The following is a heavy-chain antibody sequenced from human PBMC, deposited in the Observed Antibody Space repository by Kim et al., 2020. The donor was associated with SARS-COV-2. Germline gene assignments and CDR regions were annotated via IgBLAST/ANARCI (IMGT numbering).Heavy chain of an antibody. CDR3: TYKRGYSYGYGY. V-gene: IGHV3-15*01. CDR1: GFTFSNAW. CDR2: IKSKTDGGTT. J-gene: IGHJ4*02. Sequence: GGSLRLSCAASGFTFSNAWMSWVRQAPGKGLEWVGRIKSKTDGGTTDYAAPVKGRFTISRDDSKNTLYLQMNSLKTEDTAVYYCTYKRGYSYGYGYWGQGTLVTVSS. D-gene: IGHD5-18*01.